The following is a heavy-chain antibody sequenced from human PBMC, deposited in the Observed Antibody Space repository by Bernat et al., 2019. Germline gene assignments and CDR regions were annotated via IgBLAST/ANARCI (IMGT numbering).Heavy chain of an antibody. J-gene: IGHJ6*02. CDR2: IKSNTDGGTT. CDR3: TTGGDYYNRYGMDV. D-gene: IGHD3-16*01. V-gene: IGHV3-15*01. Sequence: EVQLVESGGGLVKPGGSLRLSCAASGFTFTIAWMSWVRQAPGKGLEWVGRIKSNTDGGTTDYAAPVKGRFTISRDDSKNTLYLQMNSLKTEDTAVYYCTTGGDYYNRYGMDVWGQGTTVTVSS. CDR1: GFTFTIAW.